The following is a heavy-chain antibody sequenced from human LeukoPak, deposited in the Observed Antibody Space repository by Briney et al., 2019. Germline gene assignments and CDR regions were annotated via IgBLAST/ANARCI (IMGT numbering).Heavy chain of an antibody. V-gene: IGHV3-7*03. J-gene: IGHJ4*02. CDR2: IKQDGSEK. CDR1: GFTFSNLW. Sequence: GGSLRLSCAASGFTFSNLWMSWVRQAPGKGLKWVANIKQDGSEKYYVDSVKGRFTTSRDNAQNSLYLQMNSLRAEDTAIYYCATSTAAAGTDWGQGTLVTVSS. D-gene: IGHD6-13*01. CDR3: ATSTAAAGTD.